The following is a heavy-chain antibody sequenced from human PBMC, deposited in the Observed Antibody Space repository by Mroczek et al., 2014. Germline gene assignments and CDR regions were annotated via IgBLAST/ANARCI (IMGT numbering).Heavy chain of an antibody. CDR1: GGSISSGSYY. D-gene: IGHD3-3*01. CDR3: AREGGITIFGVVPFDP. Sequence: QVQLQQWGPGLVKPSQTLSLTCTVSGGSISSGSYYWSWIRQPAGKGLEWIGRIYTSGSTNYNPSLKSRVTMSVDTSKNQFSLKLSSVTAADTAVYYCAREGGITIFGVVPFDPWGQGTLVTVSS. J-gene: IGHJ5*02. CDR2: IYTSGST. V-gene: IGHV4-61*02.